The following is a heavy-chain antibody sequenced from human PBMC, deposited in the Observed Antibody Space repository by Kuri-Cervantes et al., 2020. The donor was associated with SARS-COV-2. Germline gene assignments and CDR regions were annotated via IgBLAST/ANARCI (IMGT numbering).Heavy chain of an antibody. CDR1: GFTFSSYW. Sequence: GGSLRLSCAASGFTFSSYWMSWVRQAPGKGLEWVSTISSGGGSTYYADSVDGRFTISRDSSKNTLYLQRNSLRAEDTAVYYCAKDVAAGTRAPPEYFQHRGQGTLVTVSS. J-gene: IGHJ1*01. D-gene: IGHD5-12*01. CDR3: AKDVAAGTRAPPEYFQH. V-gene: IGHV3-23*01. CDR2: ISSGGGST.